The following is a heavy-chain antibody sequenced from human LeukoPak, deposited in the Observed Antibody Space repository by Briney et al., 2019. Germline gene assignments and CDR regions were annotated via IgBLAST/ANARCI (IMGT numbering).Heavy chain of an antibody. CDR3: AGDLVTMVRGLLY. V-gene: IGHV3-21*01. Sequence: GGSLRLSCAASGFTFSSYSMNWVRQAPGKGLEWVSSISSSSSYIYYADSVKGRFTISRDNAKNSLYLQMNSLRAEDTAVYYCAGDLVTMVRGLLYWGQGTLVTVSS. J-gene: IGHJ4*02. CDR1: GFTFSSYS. D-gene: IGHD3-10*01. CDR2: ISSSSSYI.